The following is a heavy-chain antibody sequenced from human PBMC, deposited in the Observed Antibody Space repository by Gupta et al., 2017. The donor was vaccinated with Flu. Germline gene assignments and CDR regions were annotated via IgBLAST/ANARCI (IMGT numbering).Heavy chain of an antibody. V-gene: IGHV3-74*01. CDR2: IKSDGSST. Sequence: EVQLVESGGNLVQPGGSLRLSCAASGFTFSTYWMHWVRQAPGKGLVWLSRIKSDGSSTNYADSVKGRFTISRDNTKNTLLLQMNSLRAEDTAVYYCARGEQRVYSERSDYYRDTFDLWGQGTMVAVSS. D-gene: IGHD3-3*01. J-gene: IGHJ3*01. CDR1: GFTFSTYW. CDR3: ARGEQRVYSERSDYYRDTFDL.